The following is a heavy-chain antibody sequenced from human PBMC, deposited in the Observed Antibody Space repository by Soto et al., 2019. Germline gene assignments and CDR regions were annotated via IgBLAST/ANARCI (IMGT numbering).Heavy chain of an antibody. J-gene: IGHJ4*02. CDR3: ARCIVVVTALDY. CDR1: GYTFTSYA. D-gene: IGHD2-21*02. CDR2: LNAGNGNT. V-gene: IGHV1-3*05. Sequence: QVQLVQSGAEEKKPGASVKVSCKASGYTFTSYAMHWVRQAPGQRLDWRGWLNAGNGNTKYSQKFQGRVTITRDTSASTAYMTLSSLRSEDTAVYYCARCIVVVTALDYWGQGTLVTVSS.